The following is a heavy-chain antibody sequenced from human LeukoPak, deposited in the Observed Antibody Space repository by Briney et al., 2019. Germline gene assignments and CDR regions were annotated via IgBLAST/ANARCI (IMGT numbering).Heavy chain of an antibody. J-gene: IGHJ4*02. V-gene: IGHV3-7*03. Sequence: GGSLRLSCAASGFTFSSYWMSWVRQAPGQGLEWVANIKQDGGEKYYVDSVKGRFIISRDNANNSLYLQMNSLRADDTAVYYCARDRIFDYWGQGTLVTVSS. CDR1: GFTFSSYW. CDR2: IKQDGGEK. D-gene: IGHD2-15*01. CDR3: ARDRIFDY.